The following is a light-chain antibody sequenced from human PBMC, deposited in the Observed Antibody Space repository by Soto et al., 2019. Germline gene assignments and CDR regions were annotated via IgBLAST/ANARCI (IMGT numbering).Light chain of an antibody. CDR3: PLANSFPLT. Sequence: IQVTISRFAVSAPIKDRVTITSRASQSISSWLAWYQQKPGKAPKLLIYDASSLQSGVPSRFSGSGSGTDFTLTISCLQPEDFATYSSPLANSFPLTFGGGTKLDIK. J-gene: IGKJ4*01. V-gene: IGKV1-12*01. CDR2: DAS. CDR1: QSISSW.